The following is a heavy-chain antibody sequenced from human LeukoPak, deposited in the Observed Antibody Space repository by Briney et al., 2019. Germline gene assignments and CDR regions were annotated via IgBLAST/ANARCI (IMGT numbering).Heavy chain of an antibody. J-gene: IGHJ6*02. D-gene: IGHD5-18*01. CDR1: GYTFTSYW. CDR3: ARIQRDYFYHGMDV. V-gene: IGHV5-10-1*01. Sequence: GESLKISCKGSGYTFTSYWISWVRQMPGKGLEWMGRIDPTDSYTNYSPSFQGHVTISADKSISTAYLQWSSLKASDTAMYYCARIQRDYFYHGMDVWGQGTTVTVSS. CDR2: IDPTDSYT.